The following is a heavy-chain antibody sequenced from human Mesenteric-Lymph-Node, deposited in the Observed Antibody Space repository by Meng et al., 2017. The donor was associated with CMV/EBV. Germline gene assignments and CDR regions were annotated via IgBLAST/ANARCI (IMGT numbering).Heavy chain of an antibody. Sequence: GESLKISCAASGFTFSSYSMNWVRQAPGKGLEWVSSISSSRSYIYYADSVKGRFTISRDNAKNSLYLQMNSLRAEDTAVYYCAREPEYSGGYSAFDIWGQGTMVTVSS. CDR3: AREPEYSGGYSAFDI. CDR2: ISSSRSYI. V-gene: IGHV3-21*01. J-gene: IGHJ3*02. CDR1: GFTFSSYS. D-gene: IGHD1-26*01.